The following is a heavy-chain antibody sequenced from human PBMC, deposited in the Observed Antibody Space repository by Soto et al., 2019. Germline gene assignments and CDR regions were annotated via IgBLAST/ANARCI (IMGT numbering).Heavy chain of an antibody. D-gene: IGHD1-26*01. V-gene: IGHV1-69*01. Sequence: ASVKVSCKAFGGPFSSYAFSWVRRAPGQGLEWMGGIIPIFGTANYAQKFQGRVTITADESTSTAYMELSSLRSEDTAVYYCAREPPRYSDGIDYWGQGTLVTVS. CDR2: IIPIFGTA. J-gene: IGHJ4*02. CDR3: AREPPRYSDGIDY. CDR1: GGPFSSYA.